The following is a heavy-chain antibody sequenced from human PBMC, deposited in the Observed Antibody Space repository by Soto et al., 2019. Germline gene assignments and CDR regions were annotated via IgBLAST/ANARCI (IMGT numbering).Heavy chain of an antibody. Sequence: GASVKVSCKASGGTFSSYAISWVRQAPGQGLEWMGGIIPIFGTANYAQKFQGRVTITADESTSTAYMELSSLRSEDTAVYYCARGITTWPPFDYWGQGTLVTVSS. V-gene: IGHV1-69*13. CDR3: ARGITTWPPFDY. CDR1: GGTFSSYA. CDR2: IIPIFGTA. D-gene: IGHD3-22*01. J-gene: IGHJ4*02.